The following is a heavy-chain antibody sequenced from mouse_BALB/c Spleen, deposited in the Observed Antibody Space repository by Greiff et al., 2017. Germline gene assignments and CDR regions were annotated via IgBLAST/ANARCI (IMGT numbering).Heavy chain of an antibody. J-gene: IGHJ4*01. CDR2: ISYSGST. Sequence: EVKLVESGPGLVKPSQSLSLTCTVTGYSITSDYAWNWIRQFPGNKLEWMGYISYSGSTSYNPSLKSRISITRDTSKNQFFLQLNSVTTEDTATYYCARRSDGAMDYWGQGTSVTVSS. CDR3: ARRSDGAMDY. V-gene: IGHV3-2*02. D-gene: IGHD2-3*01. CDR1: GYSITSDYA.